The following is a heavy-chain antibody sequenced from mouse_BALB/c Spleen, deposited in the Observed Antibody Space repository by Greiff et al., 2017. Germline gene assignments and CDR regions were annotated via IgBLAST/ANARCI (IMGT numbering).Heavy chain of an antibody. CDR1: GYTFTDYT. CDR2: INPNNGGT. CDR3: ARTGDYDGSSCRYYFDY. D-gene: IGHD1-1*01. Sequence: EVQLQQSGPELVKPGASVKISCTTSGYTFTDYTMHWVQQSPGKSLEWIGGINPNNGGTSYNQKFKGKATLTVDNSSSTADMELRSLTSEASAVYYCARTGDYDGSSCRYYFDYWGQGTTLTGSS. J-gene: IGHJ2*01. V-gene: IGHV1-18*01.